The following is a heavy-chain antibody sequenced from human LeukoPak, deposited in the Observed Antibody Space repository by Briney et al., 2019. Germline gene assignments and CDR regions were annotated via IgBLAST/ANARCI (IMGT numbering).Heavy chain of an antibody. CDR1: GGSISSYY. J-gene: IGHJ4*02. Sequence: PSETLSLTCTVSGGSISSYYWSWIRQPPGKGLEWIGYIYYSGSTNYNPSLKSRVTISVDTSKNQFSLKLSSVTAADTAVYYCAASRVFGYYFDYWGQGTLVTVSS. CDR2: IYYSGST. V-gene: IGHV4-59*01. D-gene: IGHD6-13*01. CDR3: AASRVFGYYFDY.